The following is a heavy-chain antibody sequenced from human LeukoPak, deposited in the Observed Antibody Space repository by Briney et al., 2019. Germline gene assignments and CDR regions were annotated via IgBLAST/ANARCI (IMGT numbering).Heavy chain of an antibody. CDR3: AREELQQLHFDY. D-gene: IGHD6-13*01. Sequence: GGSLRLSCAASGFTFSSYSMNWVRQAPGKGLEWVSSISSSSSYIYYADSVKGRFTISRDNAKNSLYLQMNSLRAEDTAVYYCAREELQQLHFDYWGQGTLVTVSS. CDR2: ISSSSSYI. J-gene: IGHJ4*02. CDR1: GFTFSSYS. V-gene: IGHV3-21*01.